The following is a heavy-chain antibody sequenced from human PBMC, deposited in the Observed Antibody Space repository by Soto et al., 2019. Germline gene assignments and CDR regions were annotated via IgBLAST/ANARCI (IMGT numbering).Heavy chain of an antibody. V-gene: IGHV3-23*01. CDR3: AKIEMGWFAH. CDR1: GFSFFSYA. D-gene: IGHD2-8*01. CDR2: ISGSGGHT. Sequence: GGSLRLSWTGSGFSFFSYAMSWVRQAPGKGLEWVSTISGSGGHTYYADSVKGRFVVSRDNDKNTVYLHMSSLTGEDTAVYFCAKIEMGWFAHWGQGTQVTVSS. J-gene: IGHJ5*02.